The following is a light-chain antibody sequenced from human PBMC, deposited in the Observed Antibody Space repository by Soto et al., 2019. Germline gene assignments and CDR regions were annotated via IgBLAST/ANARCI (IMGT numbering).Light chain of an antibody. CDR2: GAS. V-gene: IGKV1-16*02. J-gene: IGKJ1*01. Sequence: DIQMTQSPSSLSASVGDRVTITCRASQDIRNYLAWFQQIPGKAPKSLIYGASTLQSGVPSKFSGSGSGTDFTLTISSLQPEDFATYYCQQYKSYWTFGQGTKVDIK. CDR3: QQYKSYWT. CDR1: QDIRNY.